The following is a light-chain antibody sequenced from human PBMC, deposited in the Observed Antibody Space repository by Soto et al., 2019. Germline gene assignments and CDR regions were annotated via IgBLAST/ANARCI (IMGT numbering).Light chain of an antibody. Sequence: QSVLTQPPSASGTPGQRVTISCFGSSSNIGNHFVYWYHQLPGTAPKLLIYKSDQRPSGVPDRFSGSRSATSASLAISGLRSEDEADYYCAAWDDSLSGVLFGGGTKLTVL. CDR1: SSNIGNHF. J-gene: IGLJ2*01. CDR3: AAWDDSLSGVL. CDR2: KSD. V-gene: IGLV1-47*01.